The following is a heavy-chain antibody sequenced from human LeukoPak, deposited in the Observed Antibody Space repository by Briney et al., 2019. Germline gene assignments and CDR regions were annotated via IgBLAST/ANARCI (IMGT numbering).Heavy chain of an antibody. D-gene: IGHD4-17*01. Sequence: GGSLRLSCAASGFTFSSYGMHWVRQAPGKGLEWVAVIWYDGSNKYYADSVKGRFTISRDNSKNTLYLQMNSLRAEDTAVYYCARDGDSGDAFDMWGQGTMVTVS. V-gene: IGHV3-33*01. J-gene: IGHJ3*02. CDR3: ARDGDSGDAFDM. CDR2: IWYDGSNK. CDR1: GFTFSSYG.